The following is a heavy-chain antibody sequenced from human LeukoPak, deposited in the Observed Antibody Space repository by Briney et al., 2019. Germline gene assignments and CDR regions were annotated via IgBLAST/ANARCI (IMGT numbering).Heavy chain of an antibody. V-gene: IGHV4-34*01. CDR2: FSHSGFP. J-gene: IGHJ5*02. CDR1: GGSFSGYS. D-gene: IGHD5-12*01. Sequence: PSETLSLTCAIYGGSFSGYSWTWIRQPPGKGLEWIGEFSHSGFPVYNPSLGGRVTISIDASKNQFSLKLNSVTAADTAVYYCVRGRMVATSWFDPWGQGTLVTVSS. CDR3: VRGRMVATSWFDP.